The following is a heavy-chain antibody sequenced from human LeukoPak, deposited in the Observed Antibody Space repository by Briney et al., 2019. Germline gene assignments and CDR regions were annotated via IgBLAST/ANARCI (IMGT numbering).Heavy chain of an antibody. CDR2: ISWNSGSI. V-gene: IGHV3-9*03. CDR1: GFTFDDYA. J-gene: IGHJ4*02. Sequence: GGSLRLSCAASGFTFDDYAMHWVRQAPGKGLERVSGISWNSGSIGYADSVKGRFTISRDNAKNSLYLQMNSLRAEDMALYYCAKARGYSIREGQDYWGQGTLVTVSS. CDR3: AKARGYSIREGQDY. D-gene: IGHD5-18*01.